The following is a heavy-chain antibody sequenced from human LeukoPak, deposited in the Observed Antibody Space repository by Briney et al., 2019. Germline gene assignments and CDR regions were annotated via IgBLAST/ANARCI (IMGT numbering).Heavy chain of an antibody. CDR1: GFTFSSYG. Sequence: PGGSLRLSCAASGFTFSSYGMHWVRQAPGKGLEWVAFIRYDGSNKYYADSMKGRFTISRDNAKNSLYLQMNSLRVGDTAIYYCAREEYQVLLDWGQGILVTVAS. J-gene: IGHJ4*02. CDR3: AREEYQVLLD. D-gene: IGHD2-15*01. V-gene: IGHV3-30*02. CDR2: IRYDGSNK.